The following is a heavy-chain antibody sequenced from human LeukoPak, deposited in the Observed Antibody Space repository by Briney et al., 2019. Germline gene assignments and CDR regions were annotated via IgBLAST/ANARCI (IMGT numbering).Heavy chain of an antibody. Sequence: PGGSLRLSCAASGFTFSSYGMHWVRQAPGKGLEWVAVISYDGSNKYYADSVKGRFTISRDNAKNTLYLQMNSLRPEDTAVYYCARRYCSGGSCYYYFDYWGQGTLVTVSS. V-gene: IGHV3-30*03. CDR3: ARRYCSGGSCYYYFDY. CDR2: ISYDGSNK. CDR1: GFTFSSYG. J-gene: IGHJ4*02. D-gene: IGHD2-15*01.